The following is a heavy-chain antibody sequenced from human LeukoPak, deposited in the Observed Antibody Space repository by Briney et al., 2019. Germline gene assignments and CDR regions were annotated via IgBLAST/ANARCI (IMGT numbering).Heavy chain of an antibody. J-gene: IGHJ6*03. V-gene: IGHV3-23*01. CDR1: GFTFSSYD. D-gene: IGHD2/OR15-2a*01. CDR2: ISGSGGST. CDR3: ANFPTSRIRYYYYMDV. Sequence: TGGSLRLSCAASGFTFSSYDMSWVRQAPGKGLEWVSAISGSGGSTYYADSVKGRFTISRDNSKNTLYLQMNSLRAEDTAVYYCANFPTSRIRYYYYMDVWGKGTTVTVSS.